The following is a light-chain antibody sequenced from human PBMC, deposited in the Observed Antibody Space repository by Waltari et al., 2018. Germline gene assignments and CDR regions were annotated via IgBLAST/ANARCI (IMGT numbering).Light chain of an antibody. Sequence: QSPLTQPPPGSGSPGQSVTISCLGTSSAVGSYNHSPWYQQYPYKAPKLLFYEVTKRPSGVPDRFSGFKSGNTASLTVSGLQAEDEADYYCSSLGDSGTWLFGGGTKVTVL. J-gene: IGLJ3*02. CDR3: SSLGDSGTWL. V-gene: IGLV2-8*01. CDR2: EVT. CDR1: SSAVGSYNH.